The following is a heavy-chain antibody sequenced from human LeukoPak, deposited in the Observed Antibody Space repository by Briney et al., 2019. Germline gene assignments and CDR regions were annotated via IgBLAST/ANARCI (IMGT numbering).Heavy chain of an antibody. J-gene: IGHJ4*02. D-gene: IGHD3-10*02. CDR1: GGSVTDATYY. CDR2: MSYSRTP. Sequence: PSETLSLTCTVSGGSVTDATYYWGWVRQPPGKGLEWIAGMSYSRTPDYNTSLRGRVAMSVDTSKNQVSLKLSSVTAADTAVYYCVRHQVRTMLNSWGQGTLVTVSS. V-gene: IGHV4-39*01. CDR3: VRHQVRTMLNS.